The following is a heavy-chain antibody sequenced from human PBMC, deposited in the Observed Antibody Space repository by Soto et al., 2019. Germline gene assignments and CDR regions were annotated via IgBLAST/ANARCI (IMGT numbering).Heavy chain of an antibody. CDR2: ISGSGGST. CDR3: AKGATMVRGGFDY. CDR1: GFTFSSYA. D-gene: IGHD3-10*01. Sequence: EVQLLESGGALVQPGGSLRLSCAASGFTFSSYAMSWVRQAPGKGLEWVSAISGSGGSTYYADSVRGRFTRSRYNSKNTLYLKMNSLRAKDTAVYYCAKGATMVRGGFDYWGQGALVTVSS. V-gene: IGHV3-23*01. J-gene: IGHJ4*02.